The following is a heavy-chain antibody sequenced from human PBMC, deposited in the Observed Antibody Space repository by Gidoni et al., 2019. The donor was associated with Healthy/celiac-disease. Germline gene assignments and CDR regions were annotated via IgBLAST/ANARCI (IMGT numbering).Heavy chain of an antibody. J-gene: IGHJ4*02. CDR1: GFSLSTSGVG. D-gene: IGHD6-19*01. Sequence: QITLKESGPTLLKPTQTLTLTCTFSGFSLSTSGVGVGWIRQPPGKALEWLALIYWDDDKRYSPSLKSRLTITKDTSKNQVVLTMTNMDPVDTATYYCAHRRGGWYYFDYWGQGTLVTVSS. V-gene: IGHV2-5*02. CDR3: AHRRGGWYYFDY. CDR2: IYWDDDK.